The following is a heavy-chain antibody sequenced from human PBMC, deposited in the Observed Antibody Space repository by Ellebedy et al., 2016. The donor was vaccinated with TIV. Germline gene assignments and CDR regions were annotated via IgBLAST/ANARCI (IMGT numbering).Heavy chain of an antibody. CDR2: INHSGTT. D-gene: IGHD3-10*01. J-gene: IGHJ4*02. CDR1: GFTFNRHS. Sequence: ESLKISXAASGFTFNRHSMNWIRQPPGKGLEWIGEINHSGTTNYSPSLQSRVTMSVDTSKNQFSLKLTSVTAADTAVYYCARLNERWFDDFWGQGTRVTVSS. V-gene: IGHV4-34*01. CDR3: ARLNERWFDDF.